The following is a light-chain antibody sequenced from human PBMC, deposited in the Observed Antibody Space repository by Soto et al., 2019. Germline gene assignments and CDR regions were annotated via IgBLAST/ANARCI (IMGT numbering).Light chain of an antibody. CDR2: GAS. CDR3: QQYNYWPRT. J-gene: IGKJ1*01. V-gene: IGKV3-15*01. Sequence: IVWRQFPGPLSFSPGERATLSCRASQSVSNNYLAWYQQKPGQAPRLLIYGASTRATGIPVRFSGSGSGTEFTLTISSLQSEDFAVYYCQQYNYWPRTFGQGTKVDI. CDR1: QSVSNN.